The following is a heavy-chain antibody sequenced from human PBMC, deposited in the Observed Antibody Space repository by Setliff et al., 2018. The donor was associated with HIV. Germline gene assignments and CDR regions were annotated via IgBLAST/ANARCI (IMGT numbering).Heavy chain of an antibody. CDR2: IKTKTEGGTI. V-gene: IGHV3-15*01. D-gene: IGHD3-9*01. CDR3: TTDSRYFDY. CDR1: GFTFNNAW. J-gene: IGHJ4*02. Sequence: PGGSLRLSCVTSGFTFNNAWMSWVRRSPGKGLEWVGRIKTKTEGGTIDYAAALEDRFTISRDDSKNTLYLQINSLKNEDAALYFCTTDSRYFDYWGQGTLVTVSS.